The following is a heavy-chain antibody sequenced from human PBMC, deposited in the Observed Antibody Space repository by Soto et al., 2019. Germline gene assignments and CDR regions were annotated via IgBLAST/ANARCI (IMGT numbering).Heavy chain of an antibody. V-gene: IGHV3-11*01. CDR2: ISSSGSTI. J-gene: IGHJ6*03. D-gene: IGHD2-15*01. Sequence: QVQLVESGGGLVKPGGSLRLSCAASGFTFSDYYMSWIRQAPGKGLEWVSYISSSGSTIYYADSVKGRFTISRDNAKNSLYLQMNSLRAEDTAVSYCEREHCSGCSCYSGPYAADYYYYYMDVWGKGSTVTVSS. CDR1: GFTFSDYY. CDR3: EREHCSGCSCYSGPYAADYYYYYMDV.